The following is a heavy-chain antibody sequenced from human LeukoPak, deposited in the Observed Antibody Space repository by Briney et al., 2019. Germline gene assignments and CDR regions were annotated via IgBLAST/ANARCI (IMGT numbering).Heavy chain of an antibody. Sequence: SETLSLTCTVSGGSISSYYWSWIRQPAGKGLEWIGRIYTSGSTNYNPSLKSRVTMSVDTSKNQFSLKLSSVPAADTAVYYCARVLPPHYYDSSGYYTSYYYYGMDVWGQGTTVTVSS. CDR1: GGSISSYY. CDR3: ARVLPPHYYDSSGYYTSYYYYGMDV. J-gene: IGHJ6*02. D-gene: IGHD3-22*01. V-gene: IGHV4-4*07. CDR2: IYTSGST.